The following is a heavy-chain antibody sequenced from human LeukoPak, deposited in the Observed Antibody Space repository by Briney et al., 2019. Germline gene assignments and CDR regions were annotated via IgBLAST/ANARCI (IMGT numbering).Heavy chain of an antibody. CDR3: ARRIRSGYFDY. CDR2: IYYSGST. J-gene: IGHJ4*02. Sequence: SETLSLTCTVPGGSISSSYWSWIRPPPGKGLEWIGYIYYSGSTNYNPYLKSRVTISVDKSKNQFSLKLSSVTAADTAVYYCARRIRSGYFDYCGQGALVTVSS. CDR1: GGSISSSY. D-gene: IGHD2-15*01. V-gene: IGHV4-59*08.